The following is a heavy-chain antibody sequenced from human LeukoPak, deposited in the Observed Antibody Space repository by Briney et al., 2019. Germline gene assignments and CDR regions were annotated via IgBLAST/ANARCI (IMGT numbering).Heavy chain of an antibody. Sequence: GGSLRLSCVASGFTVSSNYMSWVRQAPGKALEWVSVIYSAGNTYYADSVKGRFTISRHNSKNTLYLQMNSLRVEDTAVYYCARGGTPGYSSGRIDYWGQGTLVTVSS. CDR2: IYSAGNT. V-gene: IGHV3-53*04. CDR1: GFTVSSNY. D-gene: IGHD6-19*01. J-gene: IGHJ4*02. CDR3: ARGGTPGYSSGRIDY.